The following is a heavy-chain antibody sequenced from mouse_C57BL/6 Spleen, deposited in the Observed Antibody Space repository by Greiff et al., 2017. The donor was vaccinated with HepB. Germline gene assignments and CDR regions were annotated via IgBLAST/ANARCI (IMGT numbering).Heavy chain of an antibody. CDR3: ARLYGSSRLDYAMDY. V-gene: IGHV1-82*01. Sequence: QVQLQQSGPELVKPGASVKISCKASGYAFSSSWMNWVKQRPGKGLEWIGRIYPGDGDTNYNAKFKGKATLTADKSSSPAYMHISSLTSEDSAVYCCARLYGSSRLDYAMDYWGQGTSVTVSS. D-gene: IGHD1-1*01. CDR1: GYAFSSSW. CDR2: IYPGDGDT. J-gene: IGHJ4*01.